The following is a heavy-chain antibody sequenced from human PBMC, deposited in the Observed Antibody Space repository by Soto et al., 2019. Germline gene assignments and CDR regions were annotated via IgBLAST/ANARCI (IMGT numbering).Heavy chain of an antibody. V-gene: IGHV4-34*01. Sequence: PSETLSLTCAVYGGSFSGYYWSWIRQPPGKGLEWIGEINHSGSTNYNPSLKSRVTISVDTSKNQFSLTLSSVTAADTAVYYCATSYDFWNGCPKDWGQGTLVTVSS. D-gene: IGHD3-3*01. CDR3: ATSYDFWNGCPKD. CDR1: GGSFSGYY. CDR2: INHSGST. J-gene: IGHJ4*02.